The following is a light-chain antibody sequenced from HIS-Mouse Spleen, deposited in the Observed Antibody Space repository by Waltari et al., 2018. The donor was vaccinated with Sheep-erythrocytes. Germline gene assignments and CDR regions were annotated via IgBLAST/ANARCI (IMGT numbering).Light chain of an antibody. CDR2: AVR. V-gene: IGLV2-11*01. CDR3: CSYAGSYNHV. CDR1: SSDGGGFHH. J-gene: IGLJ1*01. Sequence: QSALTQPRSVSGSPGQSVTISCTGTSSDGGGFHHVSWYQQHPGKAPKLKIYAVRKRPSGVPDRFSGSKSGNTASLTISGLQAEDEADYYCCSYAGSYNHVFATGTKVTVL.